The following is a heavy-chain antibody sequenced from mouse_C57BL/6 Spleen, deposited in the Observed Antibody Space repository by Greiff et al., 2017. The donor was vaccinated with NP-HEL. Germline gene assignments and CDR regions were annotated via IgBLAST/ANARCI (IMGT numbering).Heavy chain of an antibody. V-gene: IGHV1-5*01. J-gene: IGHJ2*01. CDR3: TRESITHYFDY. D-gene: IGHD1-1*01. Sequence: VQLKESGTVLARPGASVKMSCKTSGYTFTSYWMHWVKQRPGQGLEWIGAIYPGNSDTSYNQKFKGKAKLTAVTAASTAYMEHISLTNEDSAVYYCTRESITHYFDYWGQGTTLPVSS. CDR1: GYTFTSYW. CDR2: IYPGNSDT.